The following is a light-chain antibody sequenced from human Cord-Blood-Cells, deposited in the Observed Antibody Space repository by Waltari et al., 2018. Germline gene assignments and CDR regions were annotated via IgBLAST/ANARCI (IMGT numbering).Light chain of an antibody. V-gene: IGLV1-44*01. CDR2: SNK. Sequence: QSVLTQPPSASGTPGQRVTISCSGSSPNNGSNNVNWYQQPPGTAPKLLIYSNKQRPSGVPDRFSGSKSGTSASLAISGLQSEDEADYYCAAWDDSLNGWVFGGGTKLTVL. CDR3: AAWDDSLNGWV. CDR1: SPNNGSNN. J-gene: IGLJ3*02.